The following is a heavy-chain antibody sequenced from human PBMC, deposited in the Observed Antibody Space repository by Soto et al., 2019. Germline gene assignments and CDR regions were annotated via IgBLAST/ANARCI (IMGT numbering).Heavy chain of an antibody. D-gene: IGHD4-17*01. J-gene: IGHJ3*02. CDR2: IYYSGST. Sequence: SETLSLTCTVSGGSISSYYWSWIRQPPGKGLEWIGYIYYSGSTNYNPSLKSRVTISVDTSKNQFSLKLSSVTAADTAVYYCARDKDYGEIYAFDIWGQGTMVTVSS. CDR3: ARDKDYGEIYAFDI. CDR1: GGSISSYY. V-gene: IGHV4-59*01.